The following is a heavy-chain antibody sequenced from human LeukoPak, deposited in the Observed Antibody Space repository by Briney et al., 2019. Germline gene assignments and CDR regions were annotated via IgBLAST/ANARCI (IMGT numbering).Heavy chain of an antibody. CDR1: GFTFSNYA. D-gene: IGHD5-18*01. V-gene: IGHV3-23*01. J-gene: IGHJ4*02. Sequence: GGSLRLSCAASGFTFSNYAMSWVRQAPGKGLEWVSVISGSGGSTNFADSVKGRFTSSRDNSKNTLYLQMHSLRVEDTAVYYCAQGGPGYSYGAFDHWGQGTLVTVSS. CDR2: ISGSGGST. CDR3: AQGGPGYSYGAFDH.